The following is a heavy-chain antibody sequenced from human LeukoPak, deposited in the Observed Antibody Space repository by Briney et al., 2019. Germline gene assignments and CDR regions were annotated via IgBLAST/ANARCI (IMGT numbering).Heavy chain of an antibody. D-gene: IGHD6-6*01. V-gene: IGHV3-30-3*01. CDR2: ISFDGSKT. CDR1: GFTFSSYA. CDR3: AGDRQPYYHYYGMDV. J-gene: IGHJ6*04. Sequence: PGRSLRLSCAASGFTFSSYAMHWVRQAPGKGLEWVAVISFDGSKTYYADSMKGRCTISRDNSKNTLYLQMNSLRAEDTAAYYCAGDRQPYYHYYGMDVWGEGTTVSVSS.